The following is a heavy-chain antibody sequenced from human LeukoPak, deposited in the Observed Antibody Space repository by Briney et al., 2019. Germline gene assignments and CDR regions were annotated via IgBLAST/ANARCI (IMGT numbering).Heavy chain of an antibody. D-gene: IGHD1-26*01. V-gene: IGHV4-61*01. CDR2: IYYSGST. CDR1: GGSISSSSYY. CDR3: ARARGSGSYNDY. J-gene: IGHJ4*02. Sequence: SETLSLTCTVSGGSISSSSYYWSWLRQPPGKGLEWIGYIYYSGSTNYNPSLKSRVTISVDTSKNQFSLKLSSVTAADTAVYYCARARGSGSYNDYWGQGTLVTVSS.